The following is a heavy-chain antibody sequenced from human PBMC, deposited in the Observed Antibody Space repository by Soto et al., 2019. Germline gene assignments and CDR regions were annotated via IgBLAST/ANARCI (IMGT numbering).Heavy chain of an antibody. J-gene: IGHJ3*02. D-gene: IGHD3-22*01. V-gene: IGHV1-46*01. Sequence: ASVKVSCKASGYTFTSYYMHWVRQAPGQGLEWMGIINPSGGSTSYAQKFQGRVTMTRDTSTSTVYMELSSLRSEDTAVYYCARDQYYDSSGYYYEGAFDIWGQGTMVTV. CDR1: GYTFTSYY. CDR3: ARDQYYDSSGYYYEGAFDI. CDR2: INPSGGST.